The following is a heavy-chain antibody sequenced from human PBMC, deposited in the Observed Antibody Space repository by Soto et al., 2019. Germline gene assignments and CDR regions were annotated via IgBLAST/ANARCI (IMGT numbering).Heavy chain of an antibody. J-gene: IGHJ4*02. CDR3: ARHWQDYYDSSGYYYFDY. CDR2: IYYSGST. V-gene: IGHV4-39*01. D-gene: IGHD3-22*01. Sequence: SETLSLTCTVSGGSISSSSYYWGWIRQPPGKGLEWIGSIYYSGSTYYNPSLKSRVIISVDTSKNQFSLKLSSVTAADTAVYYCARHWQDYYDSSGYYYFDYWGQGTLVTVSS. CDR1: GGSISSSSYY.